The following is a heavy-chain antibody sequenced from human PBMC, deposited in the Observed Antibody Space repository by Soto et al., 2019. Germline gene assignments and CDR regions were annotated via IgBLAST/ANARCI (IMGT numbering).Heavy chain of an antibody. CDR3: AREGSRSYYHDYYYYGMDV. V-gene: IGHV3-48*02. J-gene: IGHJ6*02. D-gene: IGHD3-10*01. CDR2: ISSSSSTI. Sequence: GGSLRLSCAASGFTFSSYSMNWVRQAPGKGLEWVSYISSSSSTIYYADSVKGRFTISRDNAKNSLYLQMNSLRDEDTAVYYCAREGSRSYYHDYYYYGMDVWGQGTTVTVSS. CDR1: GFTFSSYS.